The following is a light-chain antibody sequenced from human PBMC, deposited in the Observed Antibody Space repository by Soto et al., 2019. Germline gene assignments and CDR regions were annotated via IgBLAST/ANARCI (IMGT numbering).Light chain of an antibody. V-gene: IGKV3-15*01. J-gene: IGKJ4*01. Sequence: EIVMTQSPATLSVSPGERATLSCRASQSVSSSLAWYQQKPGQAPRLLIYGASTRATGIPARFSGSGSGTEFTLTITSLQSEDFEVYYCQQYKNWPLTFGGGTKVEIK. CDR2: GAS. CDR1: QSVSSS. CDR3: QQYKNWPLT.